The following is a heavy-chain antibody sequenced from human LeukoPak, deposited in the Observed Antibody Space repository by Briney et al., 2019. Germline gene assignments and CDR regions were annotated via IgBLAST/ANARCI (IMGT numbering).Heavy chain of an antibody. V-gene: IGHV3-23*01. Sequence: HPGGSLRLSCAASGFTFSSYEMNWVRQAPGKGLEWVSGISPSGGITYYTDSVKGRFTISRDNSKHTVSLQMNSLRGEDTAVYCCAKDEAWGRYKDWGQGTLVTVSS. CDR3: AKDEAWGRYKD. D-gene: IGHD3-16*01. CDR1: GFTFSSYE. J-gene: IGHJ1*01. CDR2: ISPSGGIT.